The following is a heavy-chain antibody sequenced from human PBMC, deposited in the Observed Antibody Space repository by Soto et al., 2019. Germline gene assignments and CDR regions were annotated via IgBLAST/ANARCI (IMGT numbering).Heavy chain of an antibody. CDR3: ARSEGGYSYDRSGPGYYYYGMDV. V-gene: IGHV3-33*01. J-gene: IGHJ6*02. D-gene: IGHD3-22*01. CDR1: GFTFSSYG. Sequence: QVQLVESGGGVVQPGRSLRLSCAASGFTFSSYGMHWVRQAPAKGLEWVAVNWNDGSNKDYADSLKGRFTIARDNSNNTLYLQMNSLRAEDTAVYYCARSEGGYSYDRSGPGYYYYGMDVWGQGTTVTVSS. CDR2: NWNDGSNK.